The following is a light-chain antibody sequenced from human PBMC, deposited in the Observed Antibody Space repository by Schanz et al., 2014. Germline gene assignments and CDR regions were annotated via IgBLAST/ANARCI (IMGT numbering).Light chain of an antibody. CDR2: RTD. Sequence: QSVLTQPPSASGTPGQRVTISCSGSNSNVGSNYVYWFQQFPGTAPKLLIYRTDERPSGVPDRFSASKSGTSASLAITGLQSEDEADYYCAAWDDSLNGRNWVFGGGTKLTVL. CDR3: AAWDDSLNGRNWV. CDR1: NSNVGSNY. J-gene: IGLJ3*02. V-gene: IGLV1-47*01.